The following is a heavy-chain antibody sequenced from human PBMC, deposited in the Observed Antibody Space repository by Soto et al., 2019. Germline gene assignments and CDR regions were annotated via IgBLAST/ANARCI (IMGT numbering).Heavy chain of an antibody. CDR2: ISAHNGNT. D-gene: IGHD1-1*01. J-gene: IGHJ4*02. CDR3: ARGRYGDY. V-gene: IGHV1-18*01. CDR1: GYAFTTYG. Sequence: QVHLVQSGAEVKKPGASVKVSCKGSGYAFTTYGITGVRQAPGQGLEWMGWISAHNGNTNYAQKLQGRVTVTRDTSTSTAYMELRRLRSDDTAVYYCARGRYGDYWGQGARVTVS.